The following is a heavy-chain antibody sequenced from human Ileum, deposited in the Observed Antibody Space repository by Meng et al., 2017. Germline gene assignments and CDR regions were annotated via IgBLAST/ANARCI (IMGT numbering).Heavy chain of an antibody. Sequence: GESLKISCAASGFTFKNFAMHWVRQTPRKGLEWVAVISSDGNIQYYADSVKGRFSFSRDNSQNTMYLQMNSLRLDGTAVYYCARDLRPGTYAEGRYFDYWGQGTLVTVSS. V-gene: IGHV3-30*01. D-gene: IGHD2-8*01. CDR2: ISSDGNIQ. CDR3: ARDLRPGTYAEGRYFDY. J-gene: IGHJ4*02. CDR1: GFTFKNFA.